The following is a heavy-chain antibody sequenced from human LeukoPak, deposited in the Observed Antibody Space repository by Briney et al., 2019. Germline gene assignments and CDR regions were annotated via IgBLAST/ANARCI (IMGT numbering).Heavy chain of an antibody. CDR2: IYYSGST. J-gene: IGHJ6*03. Sequence: PSETLSLTCTVSGVFKRSNIYNWGWIRQPPGKGLEWIASIYYSGSTYYNPSLKSRVTISVDTPKNQFSLKLSSVTAADTTVYYCAILRGYSGYDSGYYYHYYMDVWGKGTTVTVSS. D-gene: IGHD5-12*01. CDR3: AILRGYSGYDSGYYYHYYMDV. CDR1: GVFKRSNIYN. V-gene: IGHV4-39*01.